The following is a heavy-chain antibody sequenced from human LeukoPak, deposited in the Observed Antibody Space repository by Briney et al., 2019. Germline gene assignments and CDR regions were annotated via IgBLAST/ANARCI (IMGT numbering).Heavy chain of an antibody. CDR1: GFTFSSYA. J-gene: IGHJ4*02. V-gene: IGHV3-23*01. CDR2: ISGSGDRT. CDR3: AKDGDFSVKQVVIPPFAS. D-gene: IGHD3-22*01. Sequence: GGSLRLSCAASGFTFSSYAMSWVRQAPGKGLEWVSAISGSGDRTYHADSVKGRFTISRDNSKNMLYLQMNSLRAEDTALYYCAKDGDFSVKQVVIPPFASGGRETLVTVSS.